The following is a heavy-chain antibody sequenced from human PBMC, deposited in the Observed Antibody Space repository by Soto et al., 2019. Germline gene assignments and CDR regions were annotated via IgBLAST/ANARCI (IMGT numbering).Heavy chain of an antibody. CDR1: GVTFSSYA. V-gene: IGHV1-69*01. D-gene: IGHD3-22*01. CDR2: IIPIFGTA. CDR3: ASHTYYYDSSGCYYDY. Sequence: QVQLVQSGAEVKKPGSSVKVSCKASGVTFSSYAISWVRQAPGQGLEWMGGIIPIFGTANYAQKFQGRVTITADESTSTAYTELSSLRSEDTAVYYCASHTYYYDSSGCYYDYWGQGTLVTVPS. J-gene: IGHJ4*02.